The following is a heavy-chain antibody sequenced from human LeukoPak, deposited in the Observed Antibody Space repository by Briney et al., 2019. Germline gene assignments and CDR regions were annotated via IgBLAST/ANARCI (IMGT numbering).Heavy chain of an antibody. J-gene: IGHJ5*02. Sequence: PGGSLRLSCAASGLTFSSYAMSWVRQAPGKGLEWVSVIYSGGSTYYADSVKGRFTISRDNSKNTLYLQMNSLRAEDTAVYYCARDGPYSTSSTHPPWGQGTLVTVSS. V-gene: IGHV3-53*01. CDR3: ARDGPYSTSSTHPP. CDR2: IYSGGST. D-gene: IGHD6-6*01. CDR1: GLTFSSYA.